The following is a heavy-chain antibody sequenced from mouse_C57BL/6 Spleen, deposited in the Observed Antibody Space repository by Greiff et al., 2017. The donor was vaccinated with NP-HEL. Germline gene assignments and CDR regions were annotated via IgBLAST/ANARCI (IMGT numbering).Heavy chain of an antibody. D-gene: IGHD4-1*01. CDR3: ARTGIDY. Sequence: EVQRVESGGGLVKPGGSLKLSCAASGFTFSDYGMHWVRQAPEKGLEWVAYISSGSSIIYYADTVQGRFTISRDNAKNTLFLQMTSLRSEDTAMYYCARTGIDYWGQGTTLTVSS. CDR2: ISSGSSII. CDR1: GFTFSDYG. V-gene: IGHV5-17*01. J-gene: IGHJ2*01.